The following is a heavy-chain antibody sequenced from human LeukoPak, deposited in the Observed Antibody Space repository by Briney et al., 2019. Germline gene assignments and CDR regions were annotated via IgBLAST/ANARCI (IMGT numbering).Heavy chain of an antibody. CDR1: GGTFSSYA. CDR3: ARGGNSGTFDY. CDR2: IIPIFGTA. V-gene: IGHV1-69*05. Sequence: SVKVSCKASGGTFSSYAISWVRQAPGQGLEWMGGIIPIFGTANYAKKFQGRVTINTDESTSTAYMELSSLRSEDTAVYYCARGGNSGTFDYWGQGTLVTVSS. J-gene: IGHJ4*02. D-gene: IGHD4-23*01.